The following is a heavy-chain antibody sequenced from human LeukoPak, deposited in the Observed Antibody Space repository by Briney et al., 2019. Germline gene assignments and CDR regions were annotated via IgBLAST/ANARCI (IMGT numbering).Heavy chain of an antibody. CDR3: AKYDGDYANYYGMDV. Sequence: GGSLRLSCAASGFTFSSYAMHWVRQAPGKGLEWVAVISYDGSNKYYADSVKGRFTISRDNSKNTLYLQMNSLRAEDTAVYYCAKYDGDYANYYGMDVWGQGTTVTVSS. CDR2: ISYDGSNK. J-gene: IGHJ6*02. V-gene: IGHV3-30-3*02. CDR1: GFTFSSYA. D-gene: IGHD4-17*01.